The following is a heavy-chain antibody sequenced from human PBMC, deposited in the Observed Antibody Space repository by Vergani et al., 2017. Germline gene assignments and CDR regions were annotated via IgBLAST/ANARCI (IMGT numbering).Heavy chain of an antibody. Sequence: QVQLVQSGAEVKKPGASVKVSCKASGYTFTSSGISWVRQAPGQGLEWMGWISAYNGNTNYAQKLQGRVTMTTDTSTSTAYMELRSLRSDDTAVYYCARQRIMITFGGVIASNWFDPWGQGTLVTVSS. J-gene: IGHJ5*02. V-gene: IGHV1-18*01. CDR1: GYTFTSSG. D-gene: IGHD3-16*02. CDR2: ISAYNGNT. CDR3: ARQRIMITFGGVIASNWFDP.